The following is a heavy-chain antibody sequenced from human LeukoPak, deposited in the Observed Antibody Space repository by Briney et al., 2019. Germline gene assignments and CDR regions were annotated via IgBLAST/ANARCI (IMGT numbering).Heavy chain of an antibody. CDR3: AKVSIVVVPAAYYYYGMDV. D-gene: IGHD2-2*01. V-gene: IGHV3-23*01. CDR2: ISGSGGST. J-gene: IGHJ6*02. Sequence: GGSLRLSCAASGFTFSSYAMSWVRQAPGKGLEWVSAISGSGGSTYYADSVKGRFTISRDNSKNTLYLQMNSLGAEDTAVYYCAKVSIVVVPAAYYYYGMDVWGQGTTVTVSS. CDR1: GFTFSSYA.